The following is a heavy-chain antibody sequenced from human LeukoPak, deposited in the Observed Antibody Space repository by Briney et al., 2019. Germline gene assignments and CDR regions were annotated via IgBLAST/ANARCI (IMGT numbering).Heavy chain of an antibody. CDR1: GFTFSSYW. J-gene: IGHJ4*02. D-gene: IGHD6-19*01. Sequence: GGSLRLSCAASGFTFSSYWMHWVRQAPGKGLVWVSRINSDGSSTSYADSVKGRFTISRDNAKNTLYLQTNSLRAEDTAVYYCARESSSGWYLDYWGQGTLVTVSS. CDR2: INSDGSST. V-gene: IGHV3-74*01. CDR3: ARESSSGWYLDY.